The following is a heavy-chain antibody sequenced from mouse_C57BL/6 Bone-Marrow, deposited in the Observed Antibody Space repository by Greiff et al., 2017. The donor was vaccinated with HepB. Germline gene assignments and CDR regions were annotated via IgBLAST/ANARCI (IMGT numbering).Heavy chain of an antibody. CDR2: IDPENGDT. CDR3: TPFDGYFDY. CDR1: GFNIKDDY. J-gene: IGHJ2*01. Sequence: EVQLQQSGAELVRPGASVKLSCTASGFNIKDDYMHWVKQRPEQGREWIGWIDPENGDTEYASKFQGKATITADTSSNTDYLQLSSLTSEDTAVYYCTPFDGYFDYWGQGTTLTVSS. D-gene: IGHD2-3*01. V-gene: IGHV14-4*01.